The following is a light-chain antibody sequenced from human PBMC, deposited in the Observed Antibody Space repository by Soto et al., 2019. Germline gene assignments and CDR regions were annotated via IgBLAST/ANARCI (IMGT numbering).Light chain of an antibody. J-gene: IGKJ1*01. CDR3: QQYNSYS. V-gene: IGKV1-5*01. CDR2: HAS. Sequence: DIQMTQSPSTLPASVGDRVTITCRASQSISNWLAWYQQKPGTAPKVLIYHASNLQSGVPSTFSGSGSGTECTLTSSNLQPHEFATYYRQQYNSYSFGQGTKVEIK. CDR1: QSISNW.